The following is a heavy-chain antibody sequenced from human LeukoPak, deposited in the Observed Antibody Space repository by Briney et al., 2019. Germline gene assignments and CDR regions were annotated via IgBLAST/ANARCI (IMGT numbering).Heavy chain of an antibody. V-gene: IGHV3-21*01. CDR1: GFTFSNYN. CDR3: AREEEWYASGTYYKGFDS. CDR2: ISTRSTYI. Sequence: PGGSLRLSCAASGFTFSNYNMNWVRQAPGKGLEWVSCISTRSTYIYYADSVKGRFTISRDNAKNSLDLQMNSLRADDTAVYYCAREEEWYASGTYYKGFDSWGQGTLVTVSS. J-gene: IGHJ4*02. D-gene: IGHD3-10*01.